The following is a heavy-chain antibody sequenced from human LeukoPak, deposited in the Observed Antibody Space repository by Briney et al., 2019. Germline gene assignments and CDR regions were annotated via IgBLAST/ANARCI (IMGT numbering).Heavy chain of an antibody. V-gene: IGHV1-18*01. D-gene: IGHD2-21*02. CDR2: INTYNAST. CDR1: GYIFTSYG. CDR3: ARVKGGDSRDY. Sequence: ASVKVSCKASGYIFTSYGISWVRQAPGQGLEWLGWINTYNASTNYAQKLQGRVTMTTDTSTNTAYMDLRSLRSGDTAVYYCARVKGGDSRDYWGQGTLVTVSS. J-gene: IGHJ4*02.